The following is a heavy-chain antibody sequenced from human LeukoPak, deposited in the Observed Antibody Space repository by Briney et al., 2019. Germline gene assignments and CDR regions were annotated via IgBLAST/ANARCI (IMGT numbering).Heavy chain of an antibody. CDR3: ARFHGSGRGLFDY. J-gene: IGHJ4*02. V-gene: IGHV3-7*01. CDR1: GFTSSSYW. Sequence: GGSLRLSCAASGFTSSSYWMSWVRQAPGKGLEWVANIKQDGSEKYYVDSVKGRFTISRDNAKNSLYLQMNSLRAEDTAVYYCARFHGSGRGLFDYWGQGTLVTVSS. CDR2: IKQDGSEK. D-gene: IGHD3-10*01.